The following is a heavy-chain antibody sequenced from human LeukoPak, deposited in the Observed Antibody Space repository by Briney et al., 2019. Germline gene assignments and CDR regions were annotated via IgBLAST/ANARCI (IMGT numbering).Heavy chain of an antibody. V-gene: IGHV3-43D*03. D-gene: IGHD3-10*01. CDR2: ISWDGGST. CDR3: AKDMAAYYYASGNIDY. Sequence: PGGSLRLSCTVSGFSLSSYAMSWVRRAPGKGLEWVSLISWDGGSTYYADSVKGRFTISRDNSKNSLYLQMNSLRAEDTALYYCAKDMAAYYYASGNIDYWGQGTLVTVSS. CDR1: GFSLSSYA. J-gene: IGHJ4*02.